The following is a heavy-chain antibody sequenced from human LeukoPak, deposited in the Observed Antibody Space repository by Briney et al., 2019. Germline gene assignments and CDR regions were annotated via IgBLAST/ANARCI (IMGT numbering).Heavy chain of an antibody. CDR3: ARSVVVVPAVDPLNCFDP. CDR1: GGTFSSYS. CDR2: IIPIFGTA. Sequence: SVTVSCKASGGTFSSYSISWVRQAPRQGLEWVGGIIPIFGTANYAQNFQGRVTITADESTSTAYMELSSLRSEDTAVYYCARSVVVVPAVDPLNCFDPWGQGTLVTVSS. D-gene: IGHD2-2*01. J-gene: IGHJ5*02. V-gene: IGHV1-69*13.